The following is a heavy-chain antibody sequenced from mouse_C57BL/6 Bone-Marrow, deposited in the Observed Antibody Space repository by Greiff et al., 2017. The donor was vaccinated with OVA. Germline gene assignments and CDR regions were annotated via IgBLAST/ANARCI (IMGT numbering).Heavy chain of an antibody. CDR1: GYTFTNYW. J-gene: IGHJ2*01. CDR2: IYPGGGYT. V-gene: IGHV1-63*01. CDR3: ARGGYFDY. Sequence: QVQLMESGAELVRPGTSVKMSCKASGYTFTNYWIGWAKQRPGNGLEWIGDIYPGGGYTNYNEKFKGKATLTADKSSSTAYMQFSSLTSEDSAIYYCARGGYFDYWCRGTALTVS.